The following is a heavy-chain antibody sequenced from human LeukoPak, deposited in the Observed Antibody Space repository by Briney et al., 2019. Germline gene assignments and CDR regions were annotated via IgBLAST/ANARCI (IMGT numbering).Heavy chain of an antibody. J-gene: IGHJ4*02. V-gene: IGHV3-7*01. CDR3: ARDLIEPY. D-gene: IGHD2/OR15-2a*01. CDR2: IKQDGSEK. CDR1: GFSFSSYW. Sequence: PGGSLRLSCATSGFSFSSYWTSWVRQAPGKGLEWVANIKQDGSEKYYVDSVKGRFTISRDNAKTSLFLQMNSLRVEDSAVYYCARDLIEPYWGQGTLVTVSS.